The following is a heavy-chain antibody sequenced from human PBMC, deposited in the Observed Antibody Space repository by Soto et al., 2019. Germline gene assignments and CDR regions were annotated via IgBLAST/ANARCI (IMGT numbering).Heavy chain of an antibody. V-gene: IGHV4-39*01. Sequence: SETLSLTCTVSGVSISSSDYYWGWIRQPPGKGLEWIGSIYYGGSTYYNPSLKSRVTISVDASKNQLSLSLSSVTAADTAFYYCAGPWGLPTTSDNWGQGTLVTVSS. D-gene: IGHD2-21*02. CDR1: GVSISSSDYY. J-gene: IGHJ4*02. CDR3: AGPWGLPTTSDN. CDR2: IYYGGST.